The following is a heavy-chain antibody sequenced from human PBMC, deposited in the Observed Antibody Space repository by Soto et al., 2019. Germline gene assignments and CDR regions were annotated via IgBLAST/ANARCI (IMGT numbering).Heavy chain of an antibody. CDR2: INPASVST. V-gene: IGHV1-46*01. CDR3: ARDLAAGDH. J-gene: IGHJ4*02. CDR1: VYTVTRYY. Sequence: QVQLVQSGAEVNKPGASVKLSCRTSVYTVTRYYIHWVRQAPGQGLEWLAIINPASVSTNYAQDFLGRVTLTMDTSTNKAYMELSGLSAEDTAIFPCARDLAAGDHWGQGPLVPVSS. D-gene: IGHD6-25*01.